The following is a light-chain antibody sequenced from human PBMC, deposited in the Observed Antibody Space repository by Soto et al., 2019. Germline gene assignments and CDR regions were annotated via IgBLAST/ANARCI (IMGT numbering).Light chain of an antibody. CDR2: DDT. J-gene: IGLJ3*02. CDR3: GAWDRSLGVVV. CDR1: SSNIGNNF. V-gene: IGLV1-51*01. Sequence: QSVLTQPPSVSAAPGQKVTMSCSGSSSNIGNNFVAWYQQLPGTAPKLLIYDDTKRPYGMPGRFSGSKSGTSATLGITGLQTGDEADYYCGAWDRSLGVVVFGGGTKLTVL.